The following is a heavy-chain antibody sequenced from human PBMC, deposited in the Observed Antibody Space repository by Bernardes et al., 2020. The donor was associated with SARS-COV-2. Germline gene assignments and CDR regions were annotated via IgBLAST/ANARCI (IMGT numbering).Heavy chain of an antibody. J-gene: IGHJ5*02. Sequence: SEALSLTCTVSGDSISSRTYYWGWLRQSPGKGLEWIGSLYYTGVTYYNPSLKGRVTISVDTSKNQFSLRLNSLTAADAAVYYCARHPRRLQVSGSWFDPWGQGTLVNVSS. V-gene: IGHV4-39*01. D-gene: IGHD1-26*01. CDR2: LYYTGVT. CDR3: ARHPRRLQVSGSWFDP. CDR1: GDSISSRTYY.